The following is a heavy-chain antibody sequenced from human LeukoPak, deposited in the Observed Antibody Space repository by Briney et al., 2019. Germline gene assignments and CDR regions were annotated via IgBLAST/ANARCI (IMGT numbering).Heavy chain of an antibody. V-gene: IGHV4-59*11. J-gene: IGHJ4*02. CDR3: ARQLELPTWGTYYFDY. Sequence: SETLSLTCTVTGGSISSHIWSWIRQSPGKGLECIGHIHYSGSTNYNPSLQSRVTISIDTSKNQFSLKLQSVTAADTAVYYCARQLELPTWGTYYFDYWGQGSLVTVSS. CDR1: GGSISSHI. D-gene: IGHD1-7*01. CDR2: IHYSGST.